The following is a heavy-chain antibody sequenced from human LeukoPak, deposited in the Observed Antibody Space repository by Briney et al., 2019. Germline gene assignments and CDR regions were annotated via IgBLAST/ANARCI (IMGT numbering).Heavy chain of an antibody. D-gene: IGHD3-10*01. J-gene: IGHJ5*02. Sequence: GESLRLSCEASGLTFSNAWMTWVRQTPGKGLEWVGRIKSKTAGGATDYAAPVKGRFTISRDDSEKTAFLQMNSLQSEDTAVYFCYSSGRGPWGQGTLVIVSS. V-gene: IGHV3-15*01. CDR2: IKSKTAGGAT. CDR3: YSSGRGP. CDR1: GLTFSNAW.